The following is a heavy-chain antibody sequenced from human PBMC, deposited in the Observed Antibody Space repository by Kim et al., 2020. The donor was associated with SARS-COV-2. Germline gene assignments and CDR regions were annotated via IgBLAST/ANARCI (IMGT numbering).Heavy chain of an antibody. Sequence: GGSLRLSCAASGFTFSIYAMSWVRQAPGKGLEWVSSISGSGGNTYYADSVKGRFTISRDNSKNTLYLQMNSLRAEDTAVYYCAKGCGWDYYYYGMDVWGQGTTVTVSS. V-gene: IGHV3-23*01. D-gene: IGHD6-19*01. CDR1: GFTFSIYA. CDR3: AKGCGWDYYYYGMDV. J-gene: IGHJ6*02. CDR2: ISGSGGNT.